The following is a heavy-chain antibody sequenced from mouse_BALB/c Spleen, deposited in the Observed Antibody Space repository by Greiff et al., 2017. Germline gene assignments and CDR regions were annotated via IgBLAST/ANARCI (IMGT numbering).Heavy chain of an antibody. Sequence: EVMLVESGGGLVKPGGSLKLSCAASGFTFSSYAMSWVRQTPEKRLEWVASISSGGSTYYPDSVKGRFTISRDNARNILYLQMSSLRSEDTAMYYCARRYYGSSYSYAMDYWGQGTSVTVSS. D-gene: IGHD1-1*01. J-gene: IGHJ4*01. CDR1: GFTFSSYA. CDR3: ARRYYGSSYSYAMDY. CDR2: ISSGGST. V-gene: IGHV5-6-5*01.